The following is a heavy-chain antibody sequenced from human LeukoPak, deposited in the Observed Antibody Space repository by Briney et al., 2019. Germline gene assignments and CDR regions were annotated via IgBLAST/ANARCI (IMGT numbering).Heavy chain of an antibody. CDR3: ARDSSSLSYFDH. Sequence: PGGSLRLSCAASGFTFSSYSMNWVRQAPGKGLEWVSSISSSSSYIYYADSVKGRFTISRDNAKNSLYLQMNSLRAEDTAVYYCARDSSSLSYFDHWGQGTLVTVSS. J-gene: IGHJ4*02. V-gene: IGHV3-21*01. CDR2: ISSSSSYI. CDR1: GFTFSSYS. D-gene: IGHD6-6*01.